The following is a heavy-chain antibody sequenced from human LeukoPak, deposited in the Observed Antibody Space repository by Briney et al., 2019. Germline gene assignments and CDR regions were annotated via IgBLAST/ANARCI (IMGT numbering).Heavy chain of an antibody. CDR3: ARAQQWLDGNWFDP. D-gene: IGHD6-19*01. Sequence: PSETLSLTYAVYGGSFSGYYWSWIRQPPGKGLEWIGEINHSGSTNYNPSLKSRVTISVDTSKNQFSLKLSSVTAADTAVYYCARAQQWLDGNWFDPWGQGTLVTVSS. V-gene: IGHV4-34*01. CDR2: INHSGST. CDR1: GGSFSGYY. J-gene: IGHJ5*02.